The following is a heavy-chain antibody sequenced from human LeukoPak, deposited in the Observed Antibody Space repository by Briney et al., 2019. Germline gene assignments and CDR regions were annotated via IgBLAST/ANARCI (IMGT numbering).Heavy chain of an antibody. V-gene: IGHV4-34*01. CDR1: GGSFSGYC. Sequence: PSETLSLTCAVYGGSFSGYCWSWIRQPPGKGLEWIGEINHSGSTNYNPSLKSRVTISVDTSKNQFSLKLSSVTAADTAVYYCARDRLSKYYYDSSPIDYWGQGTLVTVSS. CDR3: ARDRLSKYYYDSSPIDY. J-gene: IGHJ4*02. D-gene: IGHD3-22*01. CDR2: INHSGST.